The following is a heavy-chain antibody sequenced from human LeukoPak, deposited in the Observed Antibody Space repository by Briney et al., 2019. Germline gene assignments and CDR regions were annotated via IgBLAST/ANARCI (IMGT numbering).Heavy chain of an antibody. CDR1: GFTFSSYA. Sequence: GRSLRLSCAASGFTFSSYAMHWVRQAPGKGLEWVAVISYDGSNKYYADSVKGRFTISRDNSKNTLYLQMNSLRAEDTAVYYCARGGDIVVVPAAIVLDYWGQETLVTVSS. CDR2: ISYDGSNK. J-gene: IGHJ4*02. V-gene: IGHV3-30*04. CDR3: ARGGDIVVVPAAIVLDY. D-gene: IGHD2-2*01.